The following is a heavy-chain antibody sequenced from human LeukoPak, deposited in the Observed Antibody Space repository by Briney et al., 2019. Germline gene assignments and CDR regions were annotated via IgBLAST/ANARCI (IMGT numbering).Heavy chain of an antibody. CDR1: GYTFTSYA. V-gene: IGHV7-4-1*02. CDR2: INTNTGNP. D-gene: IGHD3-22*01. Sequence: GASVKVSCKASGYTFTSYAMNWVRQAPGQGLEWMGWINTNTGNPTYAQGFTGRFVFSLDTSVSTAYLQISSLKAEDTAVYYCARDLPDYYDRGFTRGYYFDYWGQGTLVTVSS. CDR3: ARDLPDYYDRGFTRGYYFDY. J-gene: IGHJ4*02.